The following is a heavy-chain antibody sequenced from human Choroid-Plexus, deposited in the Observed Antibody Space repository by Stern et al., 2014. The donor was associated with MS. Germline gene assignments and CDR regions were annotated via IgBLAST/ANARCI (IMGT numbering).Heavy chain of an antibody. CDR1: GFTFGSCS. CDR2: VSYDGSNK. CDR3: AKDRQYLTYFFDH. Sequence: MQLVDSGGGVVQPGRPLRISCVASGFTFGSCSMLWVRQAPGKGLEWVAGVSYDGSNKYYADSVKGRFTISRDNSQNTLYMQMSSLRPEDTAVYYCAKDRQYLTYFFDHWGQGSLVTVSS. J-gene: IGHJ5*02. V-gene: IGHV3-30*18. D-gene: IGHD2/OR15-2a*01.